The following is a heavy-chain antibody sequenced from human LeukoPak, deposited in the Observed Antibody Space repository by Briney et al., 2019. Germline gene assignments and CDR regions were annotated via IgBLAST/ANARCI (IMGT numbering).Heavy chain of an antibody. CDR2: ISSNGDST. CDR3: ARGRFLEWLTYFDY. V-gene: IGHV3-64*01. J-gene: IGHJ4*02. Sequence: GGSLRLSCAASGFTFSNYAMHWVRQAPGKGLEYVSAISSNGDSTYYANSVKGRFTISRDNSKNTLYLQMGGLRAEDMAMYYCARGRFLEWLTYFDYWGQGTLVTVSS. CDR1: GFTFSNYA. D-gene: IGHD3-3*01.